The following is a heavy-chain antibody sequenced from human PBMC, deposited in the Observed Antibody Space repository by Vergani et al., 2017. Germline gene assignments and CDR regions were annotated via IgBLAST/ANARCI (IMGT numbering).Heavy chain of an antibody. CDR3: ARGRITMVRGVNRDAFDI. V-gene: IGHV1-2*02. D-gene: IGHD3-10*01. Sequence: QVQLVQSGAEVKKPGASVKVSCKASGYTFTGYYMHWVRQAPGQGVEWMGWINPNSGGTNYAQKFQGRVTMTRDTSISTAYMELSRLRSDDTAVYYCARGRITMVRGVNRDAFDIWGQGTMVTVSS. CDR2: INPNSGGT. CDR1: GYTFTGYY. J-gene: IGHJ3*02.